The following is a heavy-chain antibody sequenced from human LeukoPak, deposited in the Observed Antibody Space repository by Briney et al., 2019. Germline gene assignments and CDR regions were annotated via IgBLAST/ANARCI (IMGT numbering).Heavy chain of an antibody. J-gene: IGHJ6*02. V-gene: IGHV1-69*01. CDR2: IIPIFGTA. CDR3: ARDRIRDEQTYGMDV. Sequence: ASVKVSCKASGGTFSSYAISWVRQAPGQGLEWMGGIIPIFGTANYAQKFQGRVTITADESTSTAYMELSSLRSEDTAVYYCARDRIRDEQTYGMDVWGRGTTVTVSS. D-gene: IGHD3-10*01. CDR1: GGTFSSYA.